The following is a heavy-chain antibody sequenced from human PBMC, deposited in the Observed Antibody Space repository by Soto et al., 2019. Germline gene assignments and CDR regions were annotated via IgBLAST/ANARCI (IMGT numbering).Heavy chain of an antibody. J-gene: IGHJ6*02. CDR2: IDPSDSYT. CDR1: GYSFTSYW. Sequence: PGESLKISCKGSGYSFTSYWIGWVRQMPGKGLEWMGRIDPSDSYTNYSPSFQGHVTISADKSISTAYLQWSSLKASDTAMYYCARHGCSSTSCYMVYGMDVWGQGTTVTVSS. CDR3: ARHGCSSTSCYMVYGMDV. D-gene: IGHD2-2*02. V-gene: IGHV5-10-1*01.